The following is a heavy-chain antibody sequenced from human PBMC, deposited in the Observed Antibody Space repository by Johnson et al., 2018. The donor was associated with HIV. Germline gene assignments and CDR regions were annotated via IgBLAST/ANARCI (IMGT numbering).Heavy chain of an antibody. J-gene: IGHJ3*01. CDR3: ARGSLTDDSFAE. D-gene: IGHD2-8*01. V-gene: IGHV3-66*01. CDR2: IYSGGST. Sequence: EVQLVESGGGLVKPGGSLRLSCAASGFNFNNYWMSWIRQAPGKGLEWVSVIYSGGSTYYADSVKGRFTISRDNSKNTLYLQMNSLRADDTAVYYCARGSLTDDSFAEWGQGTMVFVSS. CDR1: GFNFNNYW.